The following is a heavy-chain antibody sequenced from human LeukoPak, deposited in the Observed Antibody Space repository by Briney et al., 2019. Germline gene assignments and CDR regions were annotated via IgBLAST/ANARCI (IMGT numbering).Heavy chain of an antibody. J-gene: IGHJ6*02. CDR2: LSPSGGST. Sequence: PGGSLRLSCAASGFTFSSYAMTWVRQAPGKGLEWVSALSPSGGSTYYADSVKGRFTISRDNSKNTLYLQMNSLRAEDTAVYYCAKISEPGTGPYYYYGMDVWGQGTTVTVSS. D-gene: IGHD7-27*01. CDR3: AKISEPGTGPYYYYGMDV. V-gene: IGHV3-23*01. CDR1: GFTFSSYA.